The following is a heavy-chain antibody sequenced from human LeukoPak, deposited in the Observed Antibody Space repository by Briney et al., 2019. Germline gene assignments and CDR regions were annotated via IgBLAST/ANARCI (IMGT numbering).Heavy chain of an antibody. V-gene: IGHV3-30*03. CDR3: TTPGGSGWHPLDY. Sequence: GGSLRLSCAASGFIFSNYAMHWVRQAPDKGLEGVALISYDGSDKYYTDSVKGRFTTSRDNSKNTLYLQMNSLRAEDTAVYYCTTPGGSGWHPLDYWGQGTLVTVSS. J-gene: IGHJ4*02. D-gene: IGHD6-19*01. CDR2: ISYDGSDK. CDR1: GFIFSNYA.